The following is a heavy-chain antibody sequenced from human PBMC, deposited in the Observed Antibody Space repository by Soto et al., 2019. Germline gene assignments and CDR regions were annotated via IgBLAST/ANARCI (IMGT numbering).Heavy chain of an antibody. D-gene: IGHD4-17*01. CDR3: ARDLDGDHGFDP. CDR2: IIPILGIA. J-gene: IGHJ5*02. Sequence: QVQLVQSGAEIKKLGSSVKVSCKASGGTFSSYTISWVRQAPGLGLEWMGRIIPILGIANYAQKFQGRVTITADKSTSTAYMELSSLRSEDTAVYYCARDLDGDHGFDPWGQGTLVTVSS. V-gene: IGHV1-69*08. CDR1: GGTFSSYT.